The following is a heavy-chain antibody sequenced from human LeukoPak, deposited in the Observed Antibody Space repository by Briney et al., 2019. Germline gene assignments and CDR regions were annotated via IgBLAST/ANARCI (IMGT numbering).Heavy chain of an antibody. CDR1: GFTFSSYG. CDR3: ARAPREDYYDSSGYYSSDFDY. CDR2: ISYDGSNK. V-gene: IGHV3-30*03. D-gene: IGHD3-22*01. Sequence: PGGSLRLSCAASGFTFSSYGMHWVRQAPGKGLEWVAVISYDGSNKYYADSVKGRFTISRDNSKNTLYLQMNSLRAEDTAVYYCARAPREDYYDSSGYYSSDFDYWGQGTLVTVSS. J-gene: IGHJ4*02.